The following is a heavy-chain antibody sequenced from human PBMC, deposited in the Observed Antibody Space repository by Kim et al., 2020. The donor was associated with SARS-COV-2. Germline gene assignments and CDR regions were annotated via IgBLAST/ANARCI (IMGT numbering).Heavy chain of an antibody. D-gene: IGHD5-18*01. J-gene: IGHJ4*02. CDR3: ASQGYSYGQGYFDS. Sequence: GGSLRLSCAGSGFTFSSYWMHWVRQAPGKGLVWVSRINSDGSNTNYADSVKGRFTISRDNAKTTLYLQMNSLRAEDTAVYYCASQGYSYGQGYFDSWGQG. V-gene: IGHV3-74*01. CDR1: GFTFSSYW. CDR2: INSDGSNT.